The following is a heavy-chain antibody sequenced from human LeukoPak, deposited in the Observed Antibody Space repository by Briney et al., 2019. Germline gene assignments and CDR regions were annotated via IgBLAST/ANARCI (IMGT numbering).Heavy chain of an antibody. J-gene: IGHJ4*02. CDR3: ARVAVIRGVIDY. D-gene: IGHD3-10*01. Sequence: SQTLSLTCAVSGGSLNSGDNCWNWIRQPPGKGLEWIGYIYHSGTTYYNPSLRSRVTISIDTSKNQFSLRLSSVTAADTAVYYCARVAVIRGVIDYWGQGTLVTVSS. V-gene: IGHV4-30-4*01. CDR2: IYHSGTT. CDR1: GGSLNSGDNC.